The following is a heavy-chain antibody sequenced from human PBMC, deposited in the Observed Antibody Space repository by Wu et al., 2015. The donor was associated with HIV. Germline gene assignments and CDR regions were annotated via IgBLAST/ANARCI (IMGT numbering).Heavy chain of an antibody. CDR2: IIPIFGTA. J-gene: IGHJ6*02. CDR1: GGTFSSYA. V-gene: IGHV1-69*05. D-gene: IGHD3-9*01. Sequence: QVQLVQSGAEVKKPGSSVKVSCKASGGTFSSYAISWVRQAPGQGLEWMGGIIPIFGTANYAQKFQGRVTITTDESTSTAYMELSSLRSEDTAVYYCARERQDDYDILTGYYTPHGMDVWGQGTTGHRSP. CDR3: ARERQDDYDILTGYYTPHGMDV.